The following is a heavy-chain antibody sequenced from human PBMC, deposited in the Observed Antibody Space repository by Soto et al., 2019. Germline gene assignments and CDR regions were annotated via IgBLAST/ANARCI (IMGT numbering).Heavy chain of an antibody. CDR3: AKGGYYSNYDYYYYGMDV. J-gene: IGHJ6*02. CDR1: GFTFSSYG. V-gene: IGHV3-30*18. Sequence: GGSLRLSCAASGFTFSSYGMHWVRQAPGKGLEWVAVISYDGSNKYYADSVKGRFTISRDNSKNTLYLQMNSLRAEDTAVYYCAKGGYYSNYDYYYYGMDVWGQGTTVTAS. CDR2: ISYDGSNK. D-gene: IGHD4-4*01.